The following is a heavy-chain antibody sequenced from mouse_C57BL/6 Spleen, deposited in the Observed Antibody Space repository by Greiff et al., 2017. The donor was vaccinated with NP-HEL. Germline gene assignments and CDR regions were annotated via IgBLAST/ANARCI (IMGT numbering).Heavy chain of an antibody. CDR3: ARSQGNWYFDV. V-gene: IGHV7-3*01. J-gene: IGHJ1*03. CDR1: GFTFTDYY. CDR2: IRNKANGYTT. Sequence: DVKLVESGGGLVQPGGSLSLSCAASGFTFTDYYMSWVRQPPGKALEWLGFIRNKANGYTTEYSASVKGRFTISRDNSQSILYLQMNALRAEDSATYYCARSQGNWYFDVWGTGTTVTVSS.